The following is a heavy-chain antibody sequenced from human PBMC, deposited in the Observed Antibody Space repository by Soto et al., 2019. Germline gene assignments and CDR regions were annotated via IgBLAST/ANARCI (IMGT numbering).Heavy chain of an antibody. J-gene: IGHJ5*02. CDR3: AKGKSTGDIDWFDP. V-gene: IGHV3-23*01. D-gene: IGHD3-10*01. CDR2: LIGGHYGT. CDR1: GFTLQNYA. Sequence: GGSRRLSCTASGFTLQNYAMAWVRQGPGKGLEWVSTLIGGHYGTAYSYSVKGRFTVSRDNSKTCLYLQMNSLGVEDTAMYFCAKGKSTGDIDWFDPWGQGSLVTVSS.